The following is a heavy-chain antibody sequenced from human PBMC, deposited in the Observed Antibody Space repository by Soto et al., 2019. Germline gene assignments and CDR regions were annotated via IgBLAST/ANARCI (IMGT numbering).Heavy chain of an antibody. CDR1: GFSFSSYG. V-gene: IGHV3-30*18. CDR2: ISSDGSNK. J-gene: IGHJ4*02. CDR3: AKPLTYYYASGSFDY. D-gene: IGHD3-10*01. Sequence: QVQLVESGGGVVQPVRSLRLSCAASGFSFSSYGMHWVRQAPGKGLEWVALISSDGSNKYYADSVKGRFTISRDNSNNTLYLQMNSLRAEDTAVYFCAKPLTYYYASGSFDYWGQGTLVTVSS.